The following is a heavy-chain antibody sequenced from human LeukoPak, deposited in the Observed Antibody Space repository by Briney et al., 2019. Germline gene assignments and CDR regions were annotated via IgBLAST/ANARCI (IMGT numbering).Heavy chain of an antibody. CDR3: ARDYGDYGCDY. CDR2: ISSSSSYI. D-gene: IGHD4-17*01. J-gene: IGHJ4*02. V-gene: IGHV3-21*01. CDR1: GFTFSSYS. Sequence: GGSLRLSCAASGFTFSSYSMNWVRQAPGKGLEWVSSISSSSSYIYYADSVKGRFTISRDNAKNSLYLQTNSLRAEDTAVYYCARDYGDYGCDYWGQGTLVTVSS.